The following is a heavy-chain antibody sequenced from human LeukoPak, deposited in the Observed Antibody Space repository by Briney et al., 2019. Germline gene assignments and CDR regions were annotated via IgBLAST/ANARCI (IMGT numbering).Heavy chain of an antibody. CDR3: ARDNDSSGYYYFGYFQH. Sequence: PGGSLRLSCAASGFTVSSNYMSWVRQAPGKGLEWVSVIYSGGSTYYADSVKGRFTISRDNSKNTLYLQMNSLRAEDTAVYYCARDNDSSGYYYFGYFQHWGQGTLVTVSS. J-gene: IGHJ1*01. CDR2: IYSGGST. CDR1: GFTVSSNY. V-gene: IGHV3-66*01. D-gene: IGHD3-22*01.